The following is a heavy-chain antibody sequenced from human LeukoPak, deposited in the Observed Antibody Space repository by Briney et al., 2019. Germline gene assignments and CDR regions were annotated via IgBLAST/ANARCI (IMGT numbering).Heavy chain of an antibody. J-gene: IGHJ4*02. V-gene: IGHV1-69*13. CDR3: ARADIVANPSFDY. D-gene: IGHD5-12*01. CDR1: GRIFSSYA. Sequence: GASVKVSCKASGRIFSSYAISWVRQAPGQGLEWMGGIIPIFGTANYAQKFQGRVTITADESTSTAYMELSSLRSEDTAVYYCARADIVANPSFDYWGQGTLVTVSS. CDR2: IIPIFGTA.